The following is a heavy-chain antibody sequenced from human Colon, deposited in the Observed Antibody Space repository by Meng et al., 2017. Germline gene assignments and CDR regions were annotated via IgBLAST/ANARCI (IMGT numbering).Heavy chain of an antibody. D-gene: IGHD6-13*01. Sequence: QVQLVQSGSELKKPGASVKVTCKTSGYLFSYYAMNWVRQAPGRGLEWMGWSNTKTGNPTYAQAFTGRFVFSLDTSVSTAYLQINDLKADDTAVYYCAREGSDSWIDYWGQGTLVTGSS. V-gene: IGHV7-4-1*02. CDR2: SNTKTGNP. CDR3: AREGSDSWIDY. J-gene: IGHJ4*02. CDR1: GYLFSYYA.